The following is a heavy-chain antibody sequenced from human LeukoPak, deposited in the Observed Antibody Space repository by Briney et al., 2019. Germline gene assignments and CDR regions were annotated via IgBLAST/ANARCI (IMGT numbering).Heavy chain of an antibody. D-gene: IGHD3-10*01. J-gene: IGHJ4*02. CDR3: ARDFSATHCFDY. CDR2: INPNNGGT. Sequence: ASVKVSCKASGYTFTGYYLHWVRQAPGQGLEWMGWINPNNGGTDYAQKFQGRVTMTRDTSISTAYMVLSGLRSDDTAVYYCARDFSATHCFDYWGQGTLVTVSS. CDR1: GYTFTGYY. V-gene: IGHV1-2*02.